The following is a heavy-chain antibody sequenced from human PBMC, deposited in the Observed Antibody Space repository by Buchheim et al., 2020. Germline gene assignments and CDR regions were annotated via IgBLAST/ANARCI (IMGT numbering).Heavy chain of an antibody. D-gene: IGHD6-13*01. V-gene: IGHV3-74*01. Sequence: EVQLVESGGSLVQPGGSLRLSCAASGFTFSSYWMHWVRQAPGKGLVWVSRISGDGAYTTYADSVKGRFTISRDNAKNTLYLQMNSLTAEDTAVYFCARLPIAAAGKGVDYWGQGTL. CDR1: GFTFSSYW. CDR3: ARLPIAAAGKGVDY. J-gene: IGHJ4*02. CDR2: ISGDGAYT.